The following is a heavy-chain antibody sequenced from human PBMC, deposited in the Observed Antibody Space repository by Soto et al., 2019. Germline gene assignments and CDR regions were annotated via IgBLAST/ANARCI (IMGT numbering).Heavy chain of an antibody. V-gene: IGHV3-33*01. CDR2: IWYDGSNK. J-gene: IGHJ6*02. CDR1: GFTFSSYG. D-gene: IGHD4-17*01. Sequence: GGSLRLSCAASGFTFSSYGMHWVRQAPGKGLEWVAVIWYDGSNKYYADSVKGRFTISRDNSKNTLYLQMNSLRAEDTAVYYCARDISPTDYGDYVVYYYGMDVWGQGTTVTVSS. CDR3: ARDISPTDYGDYVVYYYGMDV.